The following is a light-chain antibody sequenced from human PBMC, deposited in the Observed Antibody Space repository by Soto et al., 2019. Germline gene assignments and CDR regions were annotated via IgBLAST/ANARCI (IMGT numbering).Light chain of an antibody. Sequence: DIQMTQSPSSLSASVGDRVTITCRASQGIGSYLAWYQQKPVKVPKLLIYAASALQSGVPSRFSGSGSGTDFTLTISSLQPEDVATYYCQKYDSAPRTFGQGTKVEI. CDR3: QKYDSAPRT. CDR2: AAS. CDR1: QGIGSY. J-gene: IGKJ1*01. V-gene: IGKV1-27*01.